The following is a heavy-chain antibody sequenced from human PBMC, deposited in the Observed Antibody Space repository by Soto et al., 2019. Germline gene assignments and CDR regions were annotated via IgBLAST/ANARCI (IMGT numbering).Heavy chain of an antibody. CDR3: ARAATVVGNDYYYGMDV. V-gene: IGHV1-69*12. CDR1: GGTFSSYA. D-gene: IGHD6-19*01. J-gene: IGHJ6*02. Sequence: QVQLVQSGVEVKKPGSSVKVSCKASGGTFSSYAVSWVRQAPGHGLEWMGGIIPNFGTANYAQKLQGRVTINADESTSIVYMELSSLRSEDTAVYYCARAATVVGNDYYYGMDVWGQGTTVTVSS. CDR2: IIPNFGTA.